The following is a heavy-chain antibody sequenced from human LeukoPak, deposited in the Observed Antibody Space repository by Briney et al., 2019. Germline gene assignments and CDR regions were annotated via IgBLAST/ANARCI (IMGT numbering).Heavy chain of an antibody. CDR1: GFTFSSYA. CDR2: ISDNGGST. V-gene: IGHV3-64*01. J-gene: IGHJ6*04. D-gene: IGHD3-10*02. CDR3: AELGITMIGGV. Sequence: GGSLRLSCAASGFTFSSYAMHWVRQAPGKGLEYVSAISDNGGSTYHANSVKGRFTISRDNAKNSLYLQMNSLRAEDTAVYYCAELGITMIGGVWGKGTTVTISS.